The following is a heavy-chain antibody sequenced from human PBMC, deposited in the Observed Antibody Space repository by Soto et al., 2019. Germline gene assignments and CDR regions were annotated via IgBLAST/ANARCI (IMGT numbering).Heavy chain of an antibody. CDR2: ISSSGRYL. J-gene: IGHJ4*02. D-gene: IGHD1-1*01. V-gene: IGHV3-21*01. Sequence: EVQLVESGGGRVEPGGSLRLSCAASGFTFSTHAMVWVRQAPGKGLEWVSSISSSGRYLYYADSVEGRFTISRDDARNSVHLQMNSLRVEDTAVYYCARDGNYHEFWGQGTLVTVSS. CDR1: GFTFSTHA. CDR3: ARDGNYHEF.